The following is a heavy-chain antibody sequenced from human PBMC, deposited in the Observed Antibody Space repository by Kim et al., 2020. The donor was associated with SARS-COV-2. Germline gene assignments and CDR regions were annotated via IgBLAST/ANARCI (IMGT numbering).Heavy chain of an antibody. CDR1: GGSISSSSYY. CDR2: IYYSGST. D-gene: IGHD4-4*01. CDR3: ASGFPDYSNYAAYYYYGMDV. J-gene: IGHJ6*02. V-gene: IGHV4-39*01. Sequence: SETLSLTCTVSGGSISSSSYYWGWIRQPPGKGLEWIGSIYYSGSTYYNPSLKSRITISVDTSKNQFSLKLSSVTAADTAVYYCASGFPDYSNYAAYYYYGMDVWGQGTTVTVSS.